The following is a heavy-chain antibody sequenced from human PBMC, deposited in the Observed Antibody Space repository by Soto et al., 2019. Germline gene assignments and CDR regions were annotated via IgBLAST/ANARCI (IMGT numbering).Heavy chain of an antibody. CDR3: AKGYIAAAGVLDAFDI. CDR1: GFIFSSYG. D-gene: IGHD6-13*01. J-gene: IGHJ3*02. V-gene: IGHV3-30*18. CDR2: ISYDGSKK. Sequence: QVQLVESGGGVVQPGGSLRLSCAASGFIFSSYGMHWVRQAPGKGLEWVAVISYDGSKKYYEDSVKGRFTISRDNFKNTVLLQMNSLRAEDKAVYYCAKGYIAAAGVLDAFDIWGQGTVVSVSS.